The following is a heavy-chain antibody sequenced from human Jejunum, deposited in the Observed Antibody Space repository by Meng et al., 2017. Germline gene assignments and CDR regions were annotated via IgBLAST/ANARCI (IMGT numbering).Heavy chain of an antibody. CDR1: GFAVFTNY. J-gene: IGHJ4*02. D-gene: IGHD6-19*01. V-gene: IGHV3-53*02. CDR3: TKDWVAVAD. CDR2: MYSGGNT. Sequence: EARWVENGGGSLPPGGSLRLSCAASGFAVFTNYMSWVRQAPGKGLEWVSVMYSGGNTYYADSVKGRFTISRDGSKNTLYLQMNSLRAEDTAVYYCTKDWVAVADWGQGTLVTVSS.